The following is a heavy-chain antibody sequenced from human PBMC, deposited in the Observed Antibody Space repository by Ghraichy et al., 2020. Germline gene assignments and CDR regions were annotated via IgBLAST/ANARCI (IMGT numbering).Heavy chain of an antibody. V-gene: IGHV3-21*01. CDR3: ARDSSGAQQQTRPPDH. J-gene: IGHJ4*02. CDR2: ITSSSGHI. CDR1: GFTFSSYS. D-gene: IGHD6-19*01. Sequence: GGSLRLSCAASGFTFSSYSMNWVRQAAGKELECVSSITSSSGHIYYADSVKGRFTISRDNAKNSLYLQMNSLKAEDTAVYYCARDSSGAQQQTRPPDHWGQGTLVTVSS.